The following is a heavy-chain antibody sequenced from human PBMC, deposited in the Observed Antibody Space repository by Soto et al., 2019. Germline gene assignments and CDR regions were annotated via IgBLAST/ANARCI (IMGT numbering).Heavy chain of an antibody. Sequence: VKVSCKTSGDSFSKYTVNWVRQAPRQGLEWLRGIIPRFGTTNYAPTLQDRVTITADESMNTVYMELSSLRSEDTALYYCARGRGLYNSGRSQLDSWGQGTLVTVSS. CDR3: ARGRGLYNSGRSQLDS. J-gene: IGHJ4*02. CDR2: IIPRFGTT. D-gene: IGHD1-1*01. V-gene: IGHV1-69*13. CDR1: GDSFSKYT.